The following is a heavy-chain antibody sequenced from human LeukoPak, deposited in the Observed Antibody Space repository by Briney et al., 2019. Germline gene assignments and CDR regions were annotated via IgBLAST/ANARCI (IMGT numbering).Heavy chain of an antibody. CDR2: IDPSDSYT. CDR1: GYRFTSYW. CDR3: ARHRSEGGIFNYDMDV. V-gene: IGHV5-10-1*01. J-gene: IGHJ6*02. Sequence: GESLKISCEASGYRFTSYWISWVRQMSGKGLEWVARIDPSDSYTKCSPSLQGHVTISADESSSTAYLQWSSLKAADTAMYYCARHRSEGGIFNYDMDVWGQGTTVTVSS. D-gene: IGHD2-8*02.